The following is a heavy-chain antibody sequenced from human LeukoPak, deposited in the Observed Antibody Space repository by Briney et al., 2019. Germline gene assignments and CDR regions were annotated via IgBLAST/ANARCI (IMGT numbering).Heavy chain of an antibody. J-gene: IGHJ4*02. CDR3: ARSIAVAGTRSDY. CDR2: IHHSGNT. Sequence: SETLSLTCTFSGYSISSGYYWGWIRQPPGKGPEWIGSIHHSGNTYYNPSLKSRVTISVDTSKNQFSLKLSSVTAADTAVYYCARSIAVAGTRSDYWGQGTLVTVSS. D-gene: IGHD6-19*01. CDR1: GYSISSGYY. V-gene: IGHV4-38-2*02.